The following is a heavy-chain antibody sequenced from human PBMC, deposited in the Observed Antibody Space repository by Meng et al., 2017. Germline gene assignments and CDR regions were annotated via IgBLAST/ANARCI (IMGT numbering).Heavy chain of an antibody. D-gene: IGHD3-10*01. Sequence: HITLKESGPTLVKPPQTLTLTCTFSGFSLSTSGVGVGWIRQPPGKALEWLALIYWNDDKRYSPSLKSRLTITKDTSKNQVVLTMTNMDPVDTATYYCAHTVRYYYGSGSYGYWGQGTLVTVSS. V-gene: IGHV2-5*01. J-gene: IGHJ4*02. CDR3: AHTVRYYYGSGSYGY. CDR1: GFSLSTSGVG. CDR2: IYWNDDK.